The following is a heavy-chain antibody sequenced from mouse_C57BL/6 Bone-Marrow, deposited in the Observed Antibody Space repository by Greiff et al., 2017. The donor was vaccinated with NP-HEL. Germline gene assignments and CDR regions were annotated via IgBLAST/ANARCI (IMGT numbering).Heavy chain of an antibody. J-gene: IGHJ4*01. CDR3: ARPPNYYGSSYNAMDY. CDR1: GFTFSSYG. V-gene: IGHV5-6*01. CDR2: ISSGGSYT. D-gene: IGHD1-1*01. Sequence: EVQLQQSGGDLVKPGGSLKLSCAASGFTFSSYGMSWVRQTPDKRLEWVATISSGGSYTYYPDSVKGRFTISRDNAKNTLYLQMSSLKSEDTAMYYCARPPNYYGSSYNAMDYWGQGTSVTVSS.